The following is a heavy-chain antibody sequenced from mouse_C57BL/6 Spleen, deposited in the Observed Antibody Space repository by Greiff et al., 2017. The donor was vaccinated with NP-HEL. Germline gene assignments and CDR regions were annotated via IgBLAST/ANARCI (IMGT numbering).Heavy chain of an antibody. CDR1: GFNIKDDY. CDR3: TVDGAMDY. Sequence: EVKVEESGAELVRPGASVKLSCTASGFNIKDDYMHWVKQRPEQGLEWIGWIDPENGDTEYASKFQGKATITADTSSNTAYLQLSSLTSEDTAVYYCTVDGAMDYWGQGTSVTVSS. J-gene: IGHJ4*01. CDR2: IDPENGDT. V-gene: IGHV14-4*01.